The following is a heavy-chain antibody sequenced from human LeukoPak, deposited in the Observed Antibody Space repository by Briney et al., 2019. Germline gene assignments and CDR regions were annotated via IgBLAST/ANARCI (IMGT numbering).Heavy chain of an antibody. CDR1: GGTFSSYA. V-gene: IGHV1-69*13. J-gene: IGHJ4*02. D-gene: IGHD5-12*01. CDR2: IIPIFGTA. Sequence: SVKVSCKASGGTFSSYAISWVRQAPGQGLEWMGGIIPIFGTANYAQKFQGRVTITADESTSTVYMELSSLRSEDTAVYYCARYSGYDFQHFDYWGQGTLVTVSS. CDR3: ARYSGYDFQHFDY.